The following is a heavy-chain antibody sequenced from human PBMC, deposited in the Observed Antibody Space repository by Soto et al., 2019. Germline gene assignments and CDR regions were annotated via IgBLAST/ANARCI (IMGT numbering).Heavy chain of an antibody. CDR2: MNPNSGNT. V-gene: IGHV1-8*01. J-gene: IGHJ6*02. D-gene: IGHD2-2*01. Sequence: QVQLVQSGAEVKKPGASVKVSCKASGYTFTSYDINWVRQATGQGLEWMGWMNPNSGNTGYAQKFQGRVTMTRNTSISTAYMELSSLRSEDTAVYYCARPGYCISTSCYAGMGPDYYYYGMDVWGQGTTVTVSS. CDR1: GYTFTSYD. CDR3: ARPGYCISTSCYAGMGPDYYYYGMDV.